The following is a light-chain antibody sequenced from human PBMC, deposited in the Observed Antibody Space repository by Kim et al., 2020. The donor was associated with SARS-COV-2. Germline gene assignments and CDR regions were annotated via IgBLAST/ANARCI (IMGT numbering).Light chain of an antibody. V-gene: IGKV3-15*01. CDR2: DAS. CDR3: QQYNNWPRT. CDR1: QSVSRS. J-gene: IGKJ1*01. Sequence: EIVMTQSPATLSLSPGERATFSCRASQSVSRSLAWYQQKPGQPPRLLIYDASTRATGIPARFSGSGSGTEFTLTISSLQSEDFAVYYCQQYNNWPRTFGQGTKVDIK.